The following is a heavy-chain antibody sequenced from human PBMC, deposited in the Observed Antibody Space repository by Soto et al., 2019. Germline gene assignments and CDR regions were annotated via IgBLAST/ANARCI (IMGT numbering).Heavy chain of an antibody. D-gene: IGHD3-9*01. J-gene: IGHJ4*02. CDR1: GFTFSMYA. CDR2: ITGSGRST. V-gene: IGHV3-23*01. CDR3: AIVRDDRRTDY. Sequence: VQLLESGGGLVQPGGSVRLSCAASGFTFSMYAMTWVRQAPGKGLKWVSVITGSGRSTYYTDSVRGRFTISRDNSKHMVSLQMNSLRAEDTAVYYWAIVRDDRRTDYWGQGTLVTVSS.